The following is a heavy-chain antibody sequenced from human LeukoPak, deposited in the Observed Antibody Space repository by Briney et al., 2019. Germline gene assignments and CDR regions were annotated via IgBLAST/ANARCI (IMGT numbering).Heavy chain of an antibody. CDR1: GYSISSGYY. CDR3: ARDDSSGYHPDDAFDI. J-gene: IGHJ3*02. V-gene: IGHV4-38-2*02. D-gene: IGHD3-22*01. Sequence: SETLSLTCTVSGYSISSGYYWGWIRQPPGKGLEWIGSNYHSGSTYYNPSLKSRVTISVDTSKNQFSLKLSSVTAADTAVYYCARDDSSGYHPDDAFDIWGQGTMVTVSS. CDR2: NYHSGST.